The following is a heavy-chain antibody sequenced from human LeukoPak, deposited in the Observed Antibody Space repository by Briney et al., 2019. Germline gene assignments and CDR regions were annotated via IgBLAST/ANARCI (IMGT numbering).Heavy chain of an antibody. Sequence: PGGSLRLSCAASGFTFSSYAMNWVRQAPGKGLEWVSAISGSGGSTYYADSVKGRFTISRDNSKNTLYLQMKRLRAEDTAVYYCAKVGMKLWNYYYYYGMDVWGQGTTVTVSS. J-gene: IGHJ6*02. V-gene: IGHV3-23*01. CDR3: AKVGMKLWNYYYYYGMDV. CDR1: GFTFSSYA. D-gene: IGHD5-18*01. CDR2: ISGSGGST.